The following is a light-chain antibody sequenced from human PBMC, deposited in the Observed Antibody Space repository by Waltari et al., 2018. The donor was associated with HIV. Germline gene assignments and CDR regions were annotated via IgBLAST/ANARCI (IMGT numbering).Light chain of an antibody. V-gene: IGLV2-18*02. CDR1: SSDIGSYNR. CDR2: EVK. J-gene: IGLJ1*01. CDR3: SSYKNNNTIV. Sequence: QSALTQPPSVSASPGQSVTISCTGTSSDIGSYNRVSWYLQPPGTAHRIIIYEVKNRPSGVPDRFSASKSGNTASLTISGLQAEDEADYYCSSYKNNNTIVFGTGTKVTVL.